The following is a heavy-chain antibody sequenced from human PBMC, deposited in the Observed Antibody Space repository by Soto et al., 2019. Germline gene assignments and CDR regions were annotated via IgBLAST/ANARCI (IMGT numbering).Heavy chain of an antibody. CDR1: GFTFDDYA. J-gene: IGHJ4*02. Sequence: EVQLVESGGGLVQPGRSLRLSCAASGFTFDDYAMHWVRQPPGKGLEWVSSISWNSGNLGYADSVKGRFTISRDNAKNSLYLQRYSLRGEDTALYYCAKGASTTVFAFNDYWGQGTLVTVSS. V-gene: IGHV3-9*01. CDR2: ISWNSGNL. D-gene: IGHD4-17*01. CDR3: AKGASTTVFAFNDY.